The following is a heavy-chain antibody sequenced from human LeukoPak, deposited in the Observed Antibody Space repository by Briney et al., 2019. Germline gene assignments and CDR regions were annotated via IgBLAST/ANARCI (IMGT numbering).Heavy chain of an antibody. CDR1: GYTFKRYQ. Sequence: ASVKVSCKASGYTFKRYQIHWVRQAPGQGLEWMGWIDPNSGGTNFARKFQGRVTMTRDTSISTAYMELSRLRSDDTAVYYCGRGIQSFDPWGQGTLVTVSS. V-gene: IGHV1-2*02. CDR3: GRGIQSFDP. CDR2: IDPNSGGT. J-gene: IGHJ5*02.